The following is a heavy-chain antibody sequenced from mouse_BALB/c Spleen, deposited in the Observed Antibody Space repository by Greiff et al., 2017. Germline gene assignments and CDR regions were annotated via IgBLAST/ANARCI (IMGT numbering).Heavy chain of an antibody. Sequence: VKLMESGPGLVAPSQSLSITCTVSGFSLTSYGVHWVRQPPGKGLEWLGVIWAGGSTNYNSALMSRLSISKDNSKSQVFLKMNSLQTDDTAMYYCASLPGLGQAWFAYWGQGTLVTVSA. CDR3: ASLPGLGQAWFAY. D-gene: IGHD3-3*01. V-gene: IGHV2-9*02. CDR2: IWAGGST. CDR1: GFSLTSYG. J-gene: IGHJ3*01.